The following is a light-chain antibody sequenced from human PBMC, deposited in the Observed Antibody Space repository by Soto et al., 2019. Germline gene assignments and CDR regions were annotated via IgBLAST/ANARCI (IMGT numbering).Light chain of an antibody. CDR1: SSDVGAYNY. CDR2: DVT. V-gene: IGLV2-11*01. CDR3: CSYAGSYSFDVV. Sequence: QSVLTQPRSVSGSPGQSVTISCTGTSSDVGAYNYVSWYQQHPGKAPKLIISDVTKRPSGVPDRFSGSKSGTTSSLTISGLQAEDEAEYYCCSYAGSYSFDVVIGGGTKLTVL. J-gene: IGLJ2*01.